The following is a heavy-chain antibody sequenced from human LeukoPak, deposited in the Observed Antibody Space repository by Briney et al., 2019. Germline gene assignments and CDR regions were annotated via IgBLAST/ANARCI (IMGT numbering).Heavy chain of an antibody. V-gene: IGHV4-39*07. CDR1: GGSISSSSYY. CDR2: IYYSGRT. J-gene: IGHJ4*02. Sequence: PSETLSLTCTVSGGSISSSSYYWGWIRQPPGKGLEWIGTIYYSGRTSYNPSLKSRVTISVDTSKNQFSLKLSSVTAADTAVYYCARGGVRGVIDYWGQGTLVTVSS. D-gene: IGHD3-10*02. CDR3: ARGGVRGVIDY.